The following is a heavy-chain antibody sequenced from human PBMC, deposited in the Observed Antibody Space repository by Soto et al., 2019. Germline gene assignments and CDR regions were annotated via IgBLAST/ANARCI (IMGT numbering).Heavy chain of an antibody. CDR3: ARAWFGELPFDY. Sequence: GASVKVFCKASGYTFTSYAMHWVRQAPGQRLEWMGWINAGNGNTKYSQKFQGRVTITRDTSASTAYMELSSLRSEDTAVYYCARAWFGELPFDYWGQGTLVTVSS. J-gene: IGHJ4*02. V-gene: IGHV1-3*01. CDR1: GYTFTSYA. CDR2: INAGNGNT. D-gene: IGHD3-10*01.